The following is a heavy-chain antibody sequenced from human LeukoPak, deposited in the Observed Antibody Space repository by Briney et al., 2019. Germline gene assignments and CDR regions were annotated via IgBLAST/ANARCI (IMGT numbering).Heavy chain of an antibody. V-gene: IGHV1-69*13. J-gene: IGHJ4*02. D-gene: IGHD4-23*01. Sequence: SVKVSCKASGGTFSSYAISWVRQAPGQGLEWMGGIIPIFGTANYAQKFQGRVTITADESTSTAYMELSSLRSEDTAVYYCARAYGGNSREGYWGQGTLVTVSS. CDR2: IIPIFGTA. CDR1: GGTFSSYA. CDR3: ARAYGGNSREGY.